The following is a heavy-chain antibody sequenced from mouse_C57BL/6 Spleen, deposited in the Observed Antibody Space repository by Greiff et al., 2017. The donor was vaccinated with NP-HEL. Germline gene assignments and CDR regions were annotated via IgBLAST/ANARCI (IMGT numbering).Heavy chain of an antibody. D-gene: IGHD2-5*01. Sequence: VKLVESGPGLVQPSQSLSITCTVSGFSLTSYGVHWVRQPPGKGLEWLGVIWSGGSTDYNAAFISRLSISKDNSKSQVFFKMNSLQADDTAIYYCAKKSNYVDYAMDYWGQGTSVTVSS. CDR2: IWSGGST. J-gene: IGHJ4*01. CDR1: GFSLTSYG. CDR3: AKKSNYVDYAMDY. V-gene: IGHV2-4*01.